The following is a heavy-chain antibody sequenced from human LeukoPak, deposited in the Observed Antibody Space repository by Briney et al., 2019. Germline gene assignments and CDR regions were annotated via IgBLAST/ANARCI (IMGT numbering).Heavy chain of an antibody. J-gene: IGHJ4*02. CDR1: GYTFICYY. CDR2: INPNSGGT. Sequence: ASVEVSCKASGYTFICYYIHWVRQAPGQGLEWMGWINPNSGGTNYAQKFQGRVTMTRDTSISTAYMELNRLTSDDTAVYYCARGSKYDYWGQGALVTVSS. V-gene: IGHV1-2*02. CDR3: ARGSKYDY.